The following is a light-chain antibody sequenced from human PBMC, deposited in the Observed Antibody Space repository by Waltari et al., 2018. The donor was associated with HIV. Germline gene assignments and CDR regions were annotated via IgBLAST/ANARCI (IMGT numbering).Light chain of an antibody. CDR3: QQYGSSPRT. J-gene: IGKJ2*01. CDR1: QSVTSSY. V-gene: IGKV3-20*01. CDR2: GAS. Sequence: ERATLSCRASQSVTSSYLAWYQQKPGQAPRLLMYGASSRATGIPDRFSGSGSGTDFTLTISRLEPEDFAVYFCQQYGSSPRTFGQGTKVEIK.